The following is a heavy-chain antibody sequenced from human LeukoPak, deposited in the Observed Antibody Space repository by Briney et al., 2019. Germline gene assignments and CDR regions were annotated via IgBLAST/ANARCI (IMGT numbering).Heavy chain of an antibody. Sequence: SETLSLTCTVSGGSISSSSYYWGWIRQPPGKGLEWIGSIYYSGSTYYNPSLKSRVTISVDTSKNQFSLKLSSVTAADTAVYYCAAIKRWLQSPFDYWGQGTLVTVSS. D-gene: IGHD5-24*01. CDR2: IYYSGST. CDR3: AAIKRWLQSPFDY. V-gene: IGHV4-39*01. J-gene: IGHJ4*02. CDR1: GGSISSSSYY.